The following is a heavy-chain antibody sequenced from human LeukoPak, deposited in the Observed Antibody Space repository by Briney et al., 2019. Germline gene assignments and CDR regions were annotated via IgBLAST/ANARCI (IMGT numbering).Heavy chain of an antibody. CDR1: GFTFSNFA. V-gene: IGHV3-23*01. CDR2: ISGGGGGT. Sequence: GGSLRLSCATSGFTFSNFAMSWVRQAPGKGLEWVSAISGGGGGTYYADSMKGRFTISRDNSKNTLFLQVDSLRVDDTAVYYCAKDPGPPFRGDYWGQGTLVTVSS. CDR3: AKDPGPPFRGDY. D-gene: IGHD3-3*02. J-gene: IGHJ4*02.